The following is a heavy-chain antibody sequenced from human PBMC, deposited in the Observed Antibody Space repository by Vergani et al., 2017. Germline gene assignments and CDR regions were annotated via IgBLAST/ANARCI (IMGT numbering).Heavy chain of an antibody. J-gene: IGHJ6*02. Sequence: EVQLVESGGGLVQPGGSLRLSCAASGFTVSSNYMSWVRQAPGKGLEWVSVIYSGGSTYYADSVKGRFTISRDNSKNTLYLQMNSLRAEDTAVYYCAKDYYDSSGYYYYYYYGMDVWGQGTTVTVSS. CDR1: GFTVSSNY. D-gene: IGHD3-22*01. CDR2: IYSGGST. V-gene: IGHV3-66*02. CDR3: AKDYYDSSGYYYYYYYGMDV.